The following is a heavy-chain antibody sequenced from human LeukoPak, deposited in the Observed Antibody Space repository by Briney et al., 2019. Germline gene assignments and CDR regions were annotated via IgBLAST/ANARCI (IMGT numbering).Heavy chain of an antibody. CDR3: ARDYGDLLGQISI. J-gene: IGHJ3*02. Sequence: GASVKVSCKASGYTFTGYYMHWVRQAPGQGLEWMGWINPNSGGTNYAQKFQGRVTMTRDTSISTAYMELSRLRSDDTAVYYCARDYGDLLGQISIWGQGAMVTVSS. D-gene: IGHD4-17*01. CDR1: GYTFTGYY. V-gene: IGHV1-2*02. CDR2: INPNSGGT.